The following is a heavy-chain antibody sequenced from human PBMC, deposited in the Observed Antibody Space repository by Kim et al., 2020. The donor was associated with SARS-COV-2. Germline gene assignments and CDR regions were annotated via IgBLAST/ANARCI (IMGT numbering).Heavy chain of an antibody. Sequence: GGSLRLSCAASGFTFSGYSMNWVRQAPRKGLEWVSYISSSGSTIYYADSVKGRFTISRDNAKNSLYLQMNSLRDEDTAIYYCARPGYGSGSYGYWGQGTLVTVSS. J-gene: IGHJ4*02. CDR1: GFTFSGYS. CDR2: ISSSGSTI. V-gene: IGHV3-48*02. CDR3: ARPGYGSGSYGY. D-gene: IGHD3-10*01.